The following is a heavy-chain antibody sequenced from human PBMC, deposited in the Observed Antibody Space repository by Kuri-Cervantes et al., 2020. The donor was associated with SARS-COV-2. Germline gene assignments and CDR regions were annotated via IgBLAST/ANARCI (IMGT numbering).Heavy chain of an antibody. CDR3: ARGITMVRGVIDY. V-gene: IGHV3-9*01. CDR1: GFTFDDYA. CDR2: ISWNSGSI. Sequence: LRLSCAASGFTFDDYAMHWVRQAPGKGLEWVSGISWNSGSIGYADSVKGRFTISRDNAKNSLYLQMNSLRAEDTAVYYCARGITMVRGVIDYWGQGTLVTVSS. D-gene: IGHD3-10*01. J-gene: IGHJ4*02.